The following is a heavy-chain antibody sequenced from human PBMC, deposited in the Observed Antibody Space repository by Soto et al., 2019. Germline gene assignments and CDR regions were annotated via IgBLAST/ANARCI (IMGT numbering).Heavy chain of an antibody. CDR1: GGSISSYY. J-gene: IGHJ5*02. V-gene: IGHV4-59*01. CDR3: ARDRPVGLSSGWDNWFDP. Sequence: SETLSLTCTVSGGSISSYYWSWIRQPPGKGLEWIGYIYYSGSTNYNPSLKSRVTISVDTSKNQFSLKLSSVTAADTAVYYCARDRPVGLSSGWDNWFDPWGQGTLVTVSS. D-gene: IGHD6-19*01. CDR2: IYYSGST.